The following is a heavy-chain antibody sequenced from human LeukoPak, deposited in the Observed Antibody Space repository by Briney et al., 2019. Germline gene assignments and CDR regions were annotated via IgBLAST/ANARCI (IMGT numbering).Heavy chain of an antibody. CDR1: GFTFSSYA. D-gene: IGHD3-10*01. J-gene: IGHJ4*02. V-gene: IGHV3-23*01. CDR2: IGGSGSCT. Sequence: PGGSLRLSCAASGFTFSSYAMSWVRQAPGKGLEWVSAIGGSGSCTYYADYVKGRFTISRDNSKNMLYLQMNSLRAEDTAVYYCAKAQGSGTYYKGNDYWGQGTLVTVSS. CDR3: AKAQGSGTYYKGNDY.